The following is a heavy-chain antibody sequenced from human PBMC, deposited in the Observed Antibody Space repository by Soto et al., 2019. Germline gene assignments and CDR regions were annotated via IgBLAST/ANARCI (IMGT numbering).Heavy chain of an antibody. CDR3: ARDNPYGSGWYGSFDY. Sequence: PGGSLRLSCAASGFTFSSYGMHWVRQAPGKGLEWVAVIWYDGSNKYYADSVKGRFTISRDNSKNTLYLQMNSLRAEDTAVYYCARDNPYGSGWYGSFDYWGQGTPVTVSS. CDR2: IWYDGSNK. D-gene: IGHD6-19*01. CDR1: GFTFSSYG. V-gene: IGHV3-33*01. J-gene: IGHJ4*02.